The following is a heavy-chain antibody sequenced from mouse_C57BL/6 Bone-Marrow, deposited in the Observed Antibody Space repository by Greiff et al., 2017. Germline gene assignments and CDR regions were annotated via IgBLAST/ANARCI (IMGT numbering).Heavy chain of an antibody. J-gene: IGHJ4*01. CDR3: AIYYDSFYYYAMDY. CDR2: ISYDGSN. V-gene: IGHV3-6*01. D-gene: IGHD2-4*01. CDR1: GYSIPSGYY. Sequence: VQLQQSGPGLVKPSQSLSLTCSVTGYSIPSGYYWNWIRQFPGNKLEWMGYISYDGSNNYNPSLKNRISITRDTSKNQFFLKLNSVTTEDTATYYCAIYYDSFYYYAMDYWGQGTSVTVSS.